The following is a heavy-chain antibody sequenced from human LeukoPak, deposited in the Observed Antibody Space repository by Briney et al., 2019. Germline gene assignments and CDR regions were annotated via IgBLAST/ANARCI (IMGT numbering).Heavy chain of an antibody. Sequence: GASVKVSCKAPGSVFTNMHWVRQAPGQGLEWMGISSPNGGLTKPAQKFQGRVTMTRDTSTSTVYLELSSLTSDDTAVYYCARRTDWSTYVMGSWGQGTLVTVSS. J-gene: IGHJ4*02. D-gene: IGHD3-9*01. CDR3: ARRTDWSTYVMGS. V-gene: IGHV1-46*01. CDR2: SSPNGGLT. CDR1: GSVFTN.